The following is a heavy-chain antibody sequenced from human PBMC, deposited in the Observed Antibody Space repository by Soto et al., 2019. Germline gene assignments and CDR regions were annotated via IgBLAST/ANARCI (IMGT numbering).Heavy chain of an antibody. CDR1: GFTFDDYA. D-gene: IGHD6-19*01. V-gene: IGHV3-9*01. CDR3: AKDRGGWPPRTPSGWYIVPDY. CDR2: ISWNSGSI. J-gene: IGHJ4*02. Sequence: GGSLRLSCAASGFTFDDYAMHWVRQAPGKGLEWVSGISWNSGSIGYADSVKGRFTISRDNAKNSLYLQMNSLRAEDTALYYCAKDRGGWPPRTPSGWYIVPDYWGQGTLVTVSS.